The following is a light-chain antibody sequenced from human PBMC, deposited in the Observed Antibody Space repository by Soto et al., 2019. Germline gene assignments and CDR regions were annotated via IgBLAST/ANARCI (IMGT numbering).Light chain of an antibody. V-gene: IGKV1-33*01. J-gene: IGKJ3*01. CDR3: QQYDSLPWVT. CDR2: DAS. Sequence: DIQTTQSPSSLSASVGDTVTITCQASQDISNYLNWYQQKPGKAPKLLIYDASTVETGVPSRFIGSGSGTDFTFTIRSLQPEDVATYYCQQYDSLPWVTFGPGTKVDLK. CDR1: QDISNY.